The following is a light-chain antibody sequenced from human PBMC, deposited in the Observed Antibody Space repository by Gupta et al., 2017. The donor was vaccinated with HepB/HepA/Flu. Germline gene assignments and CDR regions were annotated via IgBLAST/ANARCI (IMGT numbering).Light chain of an antibody. CDR3: QLEDSSSRT. V-gene: IGKV1-5*03. J-gene: IGKJ1*01. CDR1: QSIGDW. CDR2: RRS. Sequence: DIQMTQSPSTLSASVGDRVTITCRASQSIGDWLAWYQQRPGEAPKLLIYRRSKLESGVPSRFSGSGSGTEFTLTISSLQPDDFATYYCQLEDSSSRTFGQGTKVDIK.